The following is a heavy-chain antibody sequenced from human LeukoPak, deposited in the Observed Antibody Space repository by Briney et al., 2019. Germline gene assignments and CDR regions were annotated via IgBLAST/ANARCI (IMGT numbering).Heavy chain of an antibody. Sequence: SETLSLTCTVSGGSISSYYWSWIRQPPGKGLEWIGYIYYSGSTNYNPSLKGRVTISEDTSKNQFSLKLSSVTAADTAVYYCAREAPGIAAAGNWFDPWGQGTLVTVSS. V-gene: IGHV4-59*01. J-gene: IGHJ5*02. CDR1: GGSISSYY. D-gene: IGHD6-13*01. CDR2: IYYSGST. CDR3: AREAPGIAAAGNWFDP.